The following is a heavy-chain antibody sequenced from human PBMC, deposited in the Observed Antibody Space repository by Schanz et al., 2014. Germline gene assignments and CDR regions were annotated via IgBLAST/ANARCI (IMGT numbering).Heavy chain of an antibody. CDR2: ISAYNGNT. CDR3: ARDAADFYDILTEEDY. Sequence: QVQLVQSGAEVKKPGASVKVSCKASGYTFTSYGISWVRQAPGQGLEWMGWISAYNGNTKYTQKLQGRVTMTTDTSTSTAYMELRSLRSGDTAVYYCARDAADFYDILTEEDYWGQGTLVTVSS. D-gene: IGHD3-9*01. CDR1: GYTFTSYG. J-gene: IGHJ4*02. V-gene: IGHV1-18*01.